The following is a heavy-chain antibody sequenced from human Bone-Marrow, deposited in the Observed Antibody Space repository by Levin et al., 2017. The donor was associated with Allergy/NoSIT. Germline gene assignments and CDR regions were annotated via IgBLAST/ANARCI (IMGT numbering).Heavy chain of an antibody. J-gene: IGHJ4*02. Sequence: ESLKISCTVSGYSISGRAYYWGWLRQPPGKGLEWIGSINHSGSTYYNPSLKSRVTISVDTSKSQFSLKLSSVTAADTAVYYCARAGRYDYWGQGALVTVSS. CDR2: INHSGST. CDR3: ARAGRYDY. CDR1: GYSISGRAYY. D-gene: IGHD3-9*01. V-gene: IGHV4-39*07.